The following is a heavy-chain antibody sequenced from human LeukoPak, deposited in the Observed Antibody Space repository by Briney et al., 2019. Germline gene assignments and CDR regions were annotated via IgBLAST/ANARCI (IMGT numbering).Heavy chain of an antibody. CDR1: GFTFSSYW. V-gene: IGHV3-7*01. D-gene: IGHD6-13*01. J-gene: IGHJ5*02. Sequence: GGSLRLSCAASGFTFSSYWMSWVRQAPGKGLEWVANIKQDGSEKYYVDSVKGRFTISRDNAKNSLYLQMNSLRAEDTAVYYCAAHRRWATSSSGGRWFDPWGQGTLVTVSP. CDR3: AAHRRWATSSSGGRWFDP. CDR2: IKQDGSEK.